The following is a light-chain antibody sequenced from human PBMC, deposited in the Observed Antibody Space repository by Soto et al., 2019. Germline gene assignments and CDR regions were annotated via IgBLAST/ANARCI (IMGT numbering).Light chain of an antibody. J-gene: IGKJ1*01. CDR2: AAS. CDR1: QSISSY. Sequence: DIQMTQSPSSLSASVGDRVTITCRASQSISSYLNWYQQKPGKAPKLLIYAASSLQSGVPSRFSGSGSGTAFTRTISNLQPEDFATYYCQQSYSTPPWTFGQGTKVEIK. V-gene: IGKV1-39*01. CDR3: QQSYSTPPWT.